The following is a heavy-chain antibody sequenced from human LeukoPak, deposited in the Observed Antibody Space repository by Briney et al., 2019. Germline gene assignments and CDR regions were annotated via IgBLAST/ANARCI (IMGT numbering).Heavy chain of an antibody. D-gene: IGHD4-23*01. Sequence: GGSLRLSCAASGFTFSSYAMYWVRQAPGKGLEWVSTIRGSGGTTYYADSVKGRFTISRDNSKNTLYPQMNSLRAEDTAVYYCARDARDGYGGNPFDYWGQGTLVTVSS. CDR3: ARDARDGYGGNPFDY. V-gene: IGHV3-23*01. CDR1: GFTFSSYA. CDR2: IRGSGGTT. J-gene: IGHJ4*02.